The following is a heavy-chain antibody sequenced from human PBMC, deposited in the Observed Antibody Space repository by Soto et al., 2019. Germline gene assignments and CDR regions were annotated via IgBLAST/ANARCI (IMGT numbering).Heavy chain of an antibody. CDR2: IFRADKT. Sequence: PGGSLNSSFAPSGLTVSSNYLGWVRRAPGKGLEWVSVIFRADKTHYADSVKSPFTISTDTFQNTMFLQMNSLRAEDTAVYYCAITGAGYYDVWGQGTPVTVSS. D-gene: IGHD4-17*01. J-gene: IGHJ4*02. V-gene: IGHV3-53*01. CDR3: AITGAGYYDV. CDR1: GLTVSSNY.